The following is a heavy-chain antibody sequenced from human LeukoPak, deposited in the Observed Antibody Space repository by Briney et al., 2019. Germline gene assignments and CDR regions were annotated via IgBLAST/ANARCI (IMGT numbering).Heavy chain of an antibody. D-gene: IGHD1-26*01. CDR3: VFVPWD. Sequence: PGGSLRLSCAASGFTFSSYSMNWVRQAPGKGLEWVSYISATGGTIYYADSVKGRFTISRDNAKNSLYLQMNSLRVEDTAVYYCVFVPWDWGQGTLVTVSS. CDR2: ISATGGTI. J-gene: IGHJ4*02. V-gene: IGHV3-48*04. CDR1: GFTFSSYS.